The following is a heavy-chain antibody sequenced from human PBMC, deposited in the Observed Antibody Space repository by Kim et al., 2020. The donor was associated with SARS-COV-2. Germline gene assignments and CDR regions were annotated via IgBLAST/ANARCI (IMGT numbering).Heavy chain of an antibody. V-gene: IGHV4-4*02. CDR2: IYHSGST. CDR1: GGYISSSNW. Sequence: SETLSLTCAVSGGYISSSNWWSWVRQPPGKGLEWIGEIYHSGSTNYNPSLKSRVTISVDKSKNQFSLKLSSVTAADTAVYYCAGGPLNASSWAIAYWGQGTLVTVSS. D-gene: IGHD6-13*01. CDR3: AGGPLNASSWAIAY. J-gene: IGHJ4*02.